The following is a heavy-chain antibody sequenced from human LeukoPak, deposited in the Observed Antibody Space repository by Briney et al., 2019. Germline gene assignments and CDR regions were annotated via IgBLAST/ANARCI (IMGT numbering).Heavy chain of an antibody. CDR1: GYTFTSYG. V-gene: IGHV1-18*04. J-gene: IGHJ6*04. CDR2: ISAYNGNT. Sequence: GSVTVSCKASGYTFTSYGISWVRQAPGQGLEWGGWISAYNGNTNYAQKLQGRVTMTTDTYTSTAYMELRSLRSDDTAVYYCAIAATRDNYYYYGMDVWGKGTTVTVSS. D-gene: IGHD1/OR15-1a*01. CDR3: AIAATRDNYYYYGMDV.